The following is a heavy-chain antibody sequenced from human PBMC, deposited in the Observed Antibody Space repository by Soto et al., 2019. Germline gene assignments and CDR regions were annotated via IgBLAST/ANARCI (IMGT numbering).Heavy chain of an antibody. Sequence: QVQLVESGGGVVQPGTSLRLSCAASGFTFSRHGMHWVRQTPGKGLEWLAVILNDASGHWYADSVKGRFTNSRDNFENTLYLQVSGLRLEETAIYYGARDDVYPDNWFDYWGQGTLVTVSS. V-gene: IGHV3-33*01. CDR1: GFTFSRHG. CDR3: ARDDVYPDNWFDY. CDR2: ILNDASGH. D-gene: IGHD1-1*01. J-gene: IGHJ4*02.